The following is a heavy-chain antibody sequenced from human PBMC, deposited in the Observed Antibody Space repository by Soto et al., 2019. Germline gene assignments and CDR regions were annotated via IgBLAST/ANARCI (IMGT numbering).Heavy chain of an antibody. D-gene: IGHD3-10*01. J-gene: IGHJ6*02. CDR1: GYTFTSYY. Sequence: ASVKVSCKASGYTFTSYYMHCVRQAPGQGLEWMGIIDPRGGSTSYAQKFQGRVTMTRDTSTSTVYMELSSLRSEDTAVYYCARDGYYSGSGSYVSGMDVWGQGTTVTVSS. CDR3: ARDGYYSGSGSYVSGMDV. CDR2: IDPRGGST. V-gene: IGHV1-46*01.